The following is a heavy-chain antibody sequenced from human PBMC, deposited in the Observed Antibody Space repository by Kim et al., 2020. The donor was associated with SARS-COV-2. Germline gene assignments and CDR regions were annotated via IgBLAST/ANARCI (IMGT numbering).Heavy chain of an antibody. V-gene: IGHV4-31*03. J-gene: IGHJ4*02. CDR3: ARTSREHYGSGSFTDY. D-gene: IGHD3-10*01. Sequence: SETPSLTCTVSGGSISSGDCYWSWIRQHPGKGLEWIGYIYYSGSAYYNPSLKSRVTISVDTSKNKFSLKLSSVTAADTAVYYCARTSREHYGSGSFTDYWGQGTLVTVSS. CDR2: IYYSGSA. CDR1: GGSISSGDCY.